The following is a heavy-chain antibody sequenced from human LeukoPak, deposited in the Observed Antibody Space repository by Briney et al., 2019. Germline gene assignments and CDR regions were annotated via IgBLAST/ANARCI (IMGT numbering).Heavy chain of an antibody. D-gene: IGHD6-19*01. CDR3: ARDERDSSGWYSNDAFDI. J-gene: IGHJ3*02. V-gene: IGHV3-23*01. CDR2: ISGGGGST. Sequence: GGSLRLSCAVSGFTFSTYAMTWVRQAPGKGLEWVSTISGGGGSTYYADSVKGRFTISRDNSKNTLYLEMNSLRAEDTAVYYCARDERDSSGWYSNDAFDIWGQGTMVTVSS. CDR1: GFTFSTYA.